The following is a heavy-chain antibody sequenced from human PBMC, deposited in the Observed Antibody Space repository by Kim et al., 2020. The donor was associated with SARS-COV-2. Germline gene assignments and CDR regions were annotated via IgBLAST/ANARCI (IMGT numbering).Heavy chain of an antibody. D-gene: IGHD3-3*01. CDR3: ARHSRPGGVRFQALDAFDI. CDR2: IYYTGNT. Sequence: SETLSLTCTVSGGSISSSGYYWGWIRQPPGKGLEWVGSIYYTGNTYYNPSLKSRATISVDTSRNQFSLKLSSVTAADTAIYHCARHSRPGGVRFQALDAFDIWGQGTMVTVSS. J-gene: IGHJ3*02. V-gene: IGHV4-39*01. CDR1: GGSISSSGYY.